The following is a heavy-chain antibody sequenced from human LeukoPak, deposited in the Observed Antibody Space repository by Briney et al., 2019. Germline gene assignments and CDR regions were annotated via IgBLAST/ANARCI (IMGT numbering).Heavy chain of an antibody. D-gene: IGHD6-13*01. CDR2: IIPIFGTA. Sequence: SVKVSCKASVGTFSSYAISWVRQALRQALEWRGGIIPIFGTANYAQKFQGRVTITADESTSTAYMELSSLRSDDTAVYYCARPFMEQLVPFDPWGQGTLVTVSS. J-gene: IGHJ5*02. V-gene: IGHV1-69*13. CDR1: VGTFSSYA. CDR3: ARPFMEQLVPFDP.